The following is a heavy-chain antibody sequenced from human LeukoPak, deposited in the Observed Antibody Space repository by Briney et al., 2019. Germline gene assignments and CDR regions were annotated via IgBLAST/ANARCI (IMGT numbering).Heavy chain of an antibody. CDR3: ARAVCSSTSCYPPLLYYYYYYMDV. J-gene: IGHJ6*03. Sequence: PSETLSLTCAVSGYSISSDYYWGWIRQPPGKGLEWIGNVDPSGSTYYNPSLKSRATISLDTSKKQFSLKLTSVTAADTAVYYCARAVCSSTSCYPPLLYYYYYYMDVWGKGTTVTVSS. CDR1: GYSISSDYY. CDR2: VDPSGST. V-gene: IGHV4-38-2*01. D-gene: IGHD2-2*01.